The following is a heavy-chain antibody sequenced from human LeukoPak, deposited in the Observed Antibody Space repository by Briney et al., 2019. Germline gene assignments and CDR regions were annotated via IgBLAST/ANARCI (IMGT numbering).Heavy chain of an antibody. CDR3: ARGPTIIYYEGSGYYIFDS. CDR2: INESGST. CDR1: GGSFSGNY. D-gene: IGHD3-22*01. V-gene: IGHV4-34*01. J-gene: IGHJ4*02. Sequence: PSETLSLTCAVFGGSFSGNYWSWIRQSPGKGLEWIGEINESGSTNYSPSLKSRVTISVDTSKNQFSLKLSSVTAADTAVYYCARGPTIIYYEGSGYYIFDSWGQGTRVTVSS.